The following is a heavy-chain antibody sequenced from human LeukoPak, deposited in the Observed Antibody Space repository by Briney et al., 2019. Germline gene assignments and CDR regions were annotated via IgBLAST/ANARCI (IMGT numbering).Heavy chain of an antibody. CDR2: IYPGDSDT. V-gene: IGHV5-51*01. J-gene: IGHJ2*01. CDR3: ARPTRTSDWYFDL. D-gene: IGHD1-14*01. CDR1: GYSFPIYW. Sequence: GESLKISCQGSGYSFPIYWIGWVRQMPGKSLEWMGIIYPGDSDTRYSPSFQGQVTISADKSITTAYLQWSGLKASDTAMYYCARPTRTSDWYFDLWGRGTLVTVSS.